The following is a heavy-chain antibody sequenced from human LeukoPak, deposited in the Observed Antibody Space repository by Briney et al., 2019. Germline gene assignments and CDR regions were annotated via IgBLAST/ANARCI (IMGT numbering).Heavy chain of an antibody. Sequence: PGRSLRLSCAASGFTFSSYGMHWVRQAPGKGLEWMAVISDDGSNKYYVDSVKGRFTISRDNSKNTLYLQMNSLRAEDTAVYYCARAVSSGYDPFDYWGQGTLVTVSS. CDR2: ISDDGSNK. CDR3: ARAVSSGYDPFDY. J-gene: IGHJ4*02. V-gene: IGHV3-30*03. D-gene: IGHD3-22*01. CDR1: GFTFSSYG.